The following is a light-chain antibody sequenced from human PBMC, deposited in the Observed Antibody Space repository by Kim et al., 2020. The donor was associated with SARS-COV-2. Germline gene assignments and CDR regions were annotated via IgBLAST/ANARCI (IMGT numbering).Light chain of an antibody. CDR1: SSDVGAFNY. J-gene: IGLJ1*01. CDR3: SSYTSISTYV. CDR2: DVT. V-gene: IGLV2-14*03. Sequence: QSALTHPASVSGSPGQSITISCTGTSSDVGAFNYVSWYQQHPGKAPKLIIYDVTTRPSGISNRFSGSKSGNTASLTISGLQAEDEADYSCSSYTSISTYVFGTGTKVTVL.